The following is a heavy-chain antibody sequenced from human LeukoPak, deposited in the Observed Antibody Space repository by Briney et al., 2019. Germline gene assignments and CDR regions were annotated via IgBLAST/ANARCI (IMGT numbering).Heavy chain of an antibody. Sequence: ASEKVSCKASGDTFTGYYMHWVRQAPGQGLEWMGWINPNSGGTNYAQKFQGRVTMTRDTSISTAYMELSRLRSDDTAVYYCARETRYSSSWYECFDPRGQGTLVTVSS. V-gene: IGHV1-2*02. CDR2: INPNSGGT. CDR1: GDTFTGYY. CDR3: ARETRYSSSWYECFDP. D-gene: IGHD6-13*01. J-gene: IGHJ5*02.